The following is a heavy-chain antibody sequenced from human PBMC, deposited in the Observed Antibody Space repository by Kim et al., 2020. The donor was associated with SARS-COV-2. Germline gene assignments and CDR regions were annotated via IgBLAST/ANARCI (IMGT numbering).Heavy chain of an antibody. V-gene: IGHV5-10-1*01. CDR2: IDPSDSYT. J-gene: IGHJ3*02. D-gene: IGHD3-22*01. CDR3: ARLGSGAYYDSSGYYWGAFDT. CDR1: GYSFTSYW. Sequence: GESLKISCKGSGYSFTSYWISWVRQMPGKGLEWMGRIDPSDSYTNYSPSFQGHVTISADKSISTAYLQWSSLKASDTAMYYCARLGSGAYYDSSGYYWGAFDTWGQGTMVTVSS.